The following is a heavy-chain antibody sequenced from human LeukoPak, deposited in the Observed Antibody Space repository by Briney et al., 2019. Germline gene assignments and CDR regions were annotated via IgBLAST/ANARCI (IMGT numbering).Heavy chain of an antibody. J-gene: IGHJ4*02. CDR2: INPRSHGT. CDR1: GYTLTDYY. Sequence: ASVKVSCKASGYTLTDYYMHWVRQAPGQGLEYMGWINPRSHGTNYAQKFQGRVTMTRDTSISTAYMELSRLTLDDMAVYYCARGQPSFVDYWGQGTLVTVSS. V-gene: IGHV1-2*02. CDR3: ARGQPSFVDY. D-gene: IGHD1-1*01.